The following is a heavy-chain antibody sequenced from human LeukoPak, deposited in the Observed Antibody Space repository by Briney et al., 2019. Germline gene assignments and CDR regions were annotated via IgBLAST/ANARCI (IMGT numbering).Heavy chain of an antibody. D-gene: IGHD3-22*01. CDR3: ARGSGSGYYFDY. J-gene: IGHJ4*02. CDR2: INPNSGGT. CDR1: GYTFTGYY. Sequence: ASVKVSCKASGYTFTGYYMHWVRQAPGQGLEWMGRINPNSGGTNYAQKFQGRVTMTRDTSISTAYMALSRLRSDDTAVYYSARGSGSGYYFDYWGQGTLVTVSS. V-gene: IGHV1-2*06.